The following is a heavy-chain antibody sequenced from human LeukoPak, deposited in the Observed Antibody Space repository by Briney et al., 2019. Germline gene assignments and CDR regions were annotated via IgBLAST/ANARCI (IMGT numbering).Heavy chain of an antibody. J-gene: IGHJ6*02. V-gene: IGHV3-21*01. Sequence: PGGSLRLSCAASGFTFSSDSMNWVRQAPGKGLEWVSSISSSSSYIYYADSVKGRFTISRDNAKNSLYLQMNSLRAEDTAVYYCARDGPPEKLLRYFEDYGDYYGMDVWGQGTTVTVSS. CDR2: ISSSSSYI. D-gene: IGHD3-9*01. CDR1: GFTFSSDS. CDR3: ARDGPPEKLLRYFEDYGDYYGMDV.